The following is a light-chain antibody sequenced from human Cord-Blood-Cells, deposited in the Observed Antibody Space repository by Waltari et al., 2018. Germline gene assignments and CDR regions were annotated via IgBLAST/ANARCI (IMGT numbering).Light chain of an antibody. V-gene: IGLV2-14*01. Sequence: QSALTQPASVSGSPGQSITSPCTGTSSDVGSYHFVSGYQPHPGKAPKLMIYEVSNRPSGVSNRFSGSKSGNTASLTISGLQAEDEADYYCSSYTSSSTLVFGTGTKVTVL. CDR3: SSYTSSSTLV. CDR2: EVS. CDR1: SSDVGSYHF. J-gene: IGLJ1*01.